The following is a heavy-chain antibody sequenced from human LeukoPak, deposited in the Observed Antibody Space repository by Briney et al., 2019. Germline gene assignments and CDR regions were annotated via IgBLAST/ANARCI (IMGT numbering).Heavy chain of an antibody. D-gene: IGHD2-2*01. V-gene: IGHV3-21*01. CDR1: GFTFSTYA. CDR2: ITGDSAYI. J-gene: IGHJ4*02. Sequence: GGSLRLSCAASGFTFSTYAMNWVRQAPGEGLKWFSYITGDSAYIYYADSVKGRFTISRDDAKNSLYLQMNSLRAEDTAVYYCARYGVSSSTSYIDFWGQGTLVTVSS. CDR3: ARYGVSSSTSYIDF.